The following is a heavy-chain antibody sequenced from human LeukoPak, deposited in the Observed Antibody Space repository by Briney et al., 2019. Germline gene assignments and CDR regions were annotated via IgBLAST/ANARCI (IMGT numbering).Heavy chain of an antibody. CDR1: GGTFSSYA. CDR3: VREAAAGLNDAFDI. CDR2: IIPIFGTA. J-gene: IGHJ3*02. D-gene: IGHD6-13*01. Sequence: SVKVSCTASGGTFSSYAISWVRQAPGQGLEWMGGIIPIFGTANYAQKFQGRVTITADESTSTAYMELSSLRSEDTAVYYCVREAAAGLNDAFDIWGQGTMVTVSS. V-gene: IGHV1-69*13.